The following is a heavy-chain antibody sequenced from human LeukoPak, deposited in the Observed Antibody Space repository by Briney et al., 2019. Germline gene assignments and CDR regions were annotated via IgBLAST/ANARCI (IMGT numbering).Heavy chain of an antibody. CDR2: ISGSGGST. CDR3: AKVGNGAAVGIVDY. J-gene: IGHJ4*02. V-gene: IGHV3-23*01. D-gene: IGHD6-13*01. CDR1: GFTFSNYW. Sequence: PGGSLRLSCAASGFTFSNYWMHWVRQAPGKGLVWVSGISGSGGSTEYADSVKGRCTISRDNSKNTLYLQMNSLRVDDTAVYYCAKVGNGAAVGIVDYWGQGTLVTVSS.